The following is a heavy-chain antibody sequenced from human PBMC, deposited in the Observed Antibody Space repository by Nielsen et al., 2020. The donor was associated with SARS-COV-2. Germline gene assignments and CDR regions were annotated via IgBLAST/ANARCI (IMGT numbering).Heavy chain of an antibody. CDR1: GFSFMTYN. D-gene: IGHD4-17*01. Sequence: GESLKISCTASGFSFMTYNMHWVRQAPGKGLEWVAAILHDGGNVYYADSVKGRFTISRDNSRNTLYLQMNTLRPEDTAVYSCARDAYGDLIYGMDVWGRGTTVTVSS. J-gene: IGHJ6*02. CDR3: ARDAYGDLIYGMDV. V-gene: IGHV3-30*04. CDR2: ILHDGGNV.